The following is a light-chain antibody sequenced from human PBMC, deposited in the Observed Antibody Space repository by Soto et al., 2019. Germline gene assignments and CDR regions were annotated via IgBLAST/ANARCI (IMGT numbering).Light chain of an antibody. J-gene: IGLJ2*01. CDR3: SSFAGNNNLV. Sequence: QSVLTQPPSASGSPGQSVTISCTGTSSYVGGYNYVSWYQQHPGKAPKLMISEVSKRPSGVPDRFSGSKSGNTASLTVSGLQAEDEADYYCSSFAGNNNLVFGGGTKLTVL. V-gene: IGLV2-8*01. CDR2: EVS. CDR1: SSYVGGYNY.